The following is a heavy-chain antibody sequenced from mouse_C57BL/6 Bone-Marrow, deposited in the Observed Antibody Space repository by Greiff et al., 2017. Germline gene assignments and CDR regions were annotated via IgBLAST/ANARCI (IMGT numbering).Heavy chain of an antibody. D-gene: IGHD2-5*01. CDR3: ARNHAYYSNHYFDY. CDR1: GFSLTSYA. J-gene: IGHJ2*01. Sequence: VQGVESGPGLVAPSQSLSITCTVSGFSLTSYAISWVRQPPGKGLEWLGVIWTGGGTNYNSALKSRLSISKDNSKSQVFLKMNSLQTDDTARYYCARNHAYYSNHYFDYWGQGTTLTVSS. V-gene: IGHV2-9-1*01. CDR2: IWTGGGT.